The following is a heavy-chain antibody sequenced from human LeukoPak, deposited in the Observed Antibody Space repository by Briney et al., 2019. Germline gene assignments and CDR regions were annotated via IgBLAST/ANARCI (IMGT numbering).Heavy chain of an antibody. CDR1: GGSISSYY. V-gene: IGHV4-59*08. CDR2: IYYSGST. Sequence: SETLSLTCTVSGGSISSYYWNWIRQSPGKGLEWIGYIYYSGSTNYNPSLKSQVTISVDTSKNQFSLNLSSVTAADTAVYYCARRYCSGGSCYPRHFDFWGQGTLVTVSS. CDR3: ARRYCSGGSCYPRHFDF. J-gene: IGHJ4*02. D-gene: IGHD2-15*01.